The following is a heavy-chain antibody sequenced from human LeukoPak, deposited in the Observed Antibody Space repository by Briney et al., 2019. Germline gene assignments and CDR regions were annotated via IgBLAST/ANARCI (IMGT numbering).Heavy chain of an antibody. V-gene: IGHV4-34*01. Sequence: SETLSLTCAVYGGSFSGYYWSWIRQPPGKGLEWIGEINHSGSTNYNPSLKSRVTISVDTSKNQFSLKLSSVTAADTAVYYCARQPAYVLHTNRSSSLGSNWGQGTLVTVSS. CDR2: INHSGST. CDR3: ARQPAYVLHTNRSSSLGSN. CDR1: GGSFSGYY. D-gene: IGHD6-6*01. J-gene: IGHJ4*02.